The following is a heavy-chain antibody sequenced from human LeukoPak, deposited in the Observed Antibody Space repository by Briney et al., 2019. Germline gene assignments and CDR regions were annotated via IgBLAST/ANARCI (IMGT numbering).Heavy chain of an antibody. D-gene: IGHD4-17*01. J-gene: IGHJ4*02. CDR1: GGSFSGYY. V-gene: IGHV4-34*01. CDR3: ARRQALRDY. CDR2: INHSGST. Sequence: SETLSLTCAVYGGSFSGYYWSWIRQPPGKGLEWIGEINHSGSTNYNPSLKSRVTISVDTSKNQFSLKLSSVTAADTAVYYCARRQALRDYWGQGTLVTVSS.